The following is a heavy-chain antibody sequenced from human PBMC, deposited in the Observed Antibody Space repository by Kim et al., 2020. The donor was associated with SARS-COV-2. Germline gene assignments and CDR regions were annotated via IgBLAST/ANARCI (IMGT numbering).Heavy chain of an antibody. J-gene: IGHJ6*02. CDR3: AREDYYYYGMDV. CDR1: GFTFSSYA. V-gene: IGHV3-30*04. CDR2: ISYDGSNK. Sequence: GGSLRLSCAASGFTFSSYAMHWVRQAPGKGLEWVAVISYDGSNKYYADSVKGRFTISRDNSKNTLYLQMNSLRAEDTAVYYCAREDYYYYGMDVWGQGTTVTVSS.